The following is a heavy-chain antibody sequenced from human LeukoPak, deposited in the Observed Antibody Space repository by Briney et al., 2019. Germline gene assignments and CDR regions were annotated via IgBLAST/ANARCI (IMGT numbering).Heavy chain of an antibody. Sequence: GASVKVSCKASGYTFTSYYMHWVRQAPGQGLEWMGIINPNSGGTNYAQKFQGRVIMTRDTSIGTAYMELNRLRSDDTAVYYCARGSYDSSDFEYFHHWGQGTLVTVSS. CDR3: ARGSYDSSDFEYFHH. J-gene: IGHJ1*01. V-gene: IGHV1-2*02. CDR1: GYTFTSYY. CDR2: INPNSGGT. D-gene: IGHD3-22*01.